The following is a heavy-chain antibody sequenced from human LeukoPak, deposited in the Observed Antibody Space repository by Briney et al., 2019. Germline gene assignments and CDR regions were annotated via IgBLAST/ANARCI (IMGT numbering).Heavy chain of an antibody. J-gene: IGHJ6*04. CDR2: IKKDGSGI. Sequence: EGSLRLSCVVSGFPFSNSWMYWVRQAPGKGLEGVANIKKDGSGISYVDSVKGRFIISRDNTRNSLYLQMNSLTVEDTAVYFCAGGNAMDVWAKGPRSPSPQ. V-gene: IGHV3-7*03. CDR1: GFPFSNSW. CDR3: AGGNAMDV.